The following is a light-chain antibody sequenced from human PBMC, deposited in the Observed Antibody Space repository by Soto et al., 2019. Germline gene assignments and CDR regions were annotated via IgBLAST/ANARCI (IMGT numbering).Light chain of an antibody. CDR1: RSNIGNTY. J-gene: IGLJ2*01. CDR3: GPWGSDLNLVV. Sequence: QSVLTQPPSVSAAPGQKVTISCSGSRSNIGNTYLSWYQQLPRTAPKLLIFDYNQQPLGIPDRFAGSKSGTSATLGITGFQTGEEACYFCGPWGSDLNLVVFAGGTKWTAL. CDR2: DYN. V-gene: IGLV1-51*01.